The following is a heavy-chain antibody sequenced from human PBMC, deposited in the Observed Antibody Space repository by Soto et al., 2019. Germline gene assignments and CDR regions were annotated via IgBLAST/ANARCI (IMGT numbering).Heavy chain of an antibody. D-gene: IGHD6-19*01. CDR3: ARSTDSSGWRFDY. V-gene: IGHV4-59*01. J-gene: IGHJ4*02. Sequence: QVQLQESGPGLVKPSETLSLTCSVSGASISIYSWSWIRQPPGKGLEWIGYIYYSGSTNYNPSLKSRVAISVDTSKNPFSLKLSSVTAADTAVYYCARSTDSSGWRFDYWGQGTQVTVSS. CDR1: GASISIYS. CDR2: IYYSGST.